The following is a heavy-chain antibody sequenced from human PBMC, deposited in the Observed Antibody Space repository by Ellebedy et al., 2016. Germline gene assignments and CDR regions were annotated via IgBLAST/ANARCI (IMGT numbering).Heavy chain of an antibody. Sequence: GGSLRLSCAASGFIVSSNYMSWVRLTPSKGLEWVAIISYNGTNKYYADSVNGRFSISRDNSKNTLYLQMNSLRDDDTGVYYCARDRGSGWTWRYLFDYWGQGTLVTGSS. D-gene: IGHD6-19*01. CDR2: ISYNGTNK. J-gene: IGHJ4*02. V-gene: IGHV3-30-3*01. CDR1: GFIVSSNY. CDR3: ARDRGSGWTWRYLFDY.